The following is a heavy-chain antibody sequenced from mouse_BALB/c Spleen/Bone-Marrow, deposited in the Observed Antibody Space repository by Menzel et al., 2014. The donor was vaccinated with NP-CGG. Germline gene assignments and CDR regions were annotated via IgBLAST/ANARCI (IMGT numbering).Heavy chain of an antibody. Sequence: EVKVVESGGGLVQPGGSLKLSCAASGFDFSRYWMSWVRQAPGKGLEWIGEINPDSRTINYTQSLKGKFIISRDNAKNTLDLQMSKVRSEDTALYYCARRNYYGNLFVWGAGTTVTVSS. CDR1: GFDFSRYW. D-gene: IGHD1-1*01. J-gene: IGHJ1*01. CDR3: ARRNYYGNLFV. V-gene: IGHV4-1*02. CDR2: INPDSRTI.